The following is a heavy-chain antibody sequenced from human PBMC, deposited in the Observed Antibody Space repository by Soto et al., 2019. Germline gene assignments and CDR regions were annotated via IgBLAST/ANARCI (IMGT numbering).Heavy chain of an antibody. D-gene: IGHD2-15*01. V-gene: IGHV1-3*01. CDR2: INAGNGNT. CDR1: GYTFTSYA. J-gene: IGHJ6*03. Sequence: ASVKVSCKASGYTFTSYAMHWVRQAPGQRLEWMGWINAGNGNTKYSQKFQGRVTITRDTSASTAYMELSSLRSEDTAVYYCARDKRNCSGGSCYSERVYYMDVWGKGTTVTVSS. CDR3: ARDKRNCSGGSCYSERVYYMDV.